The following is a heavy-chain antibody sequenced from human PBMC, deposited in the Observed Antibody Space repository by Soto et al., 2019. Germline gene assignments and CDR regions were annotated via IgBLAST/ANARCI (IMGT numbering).Heavy chain of an antibody. J-gene: IGHJ6*02. D-gene: IGHD1-26*01. Sequence: EVQLVESGGGLVQPGGSLRLSCAASGFTFSSYSMNWVRQAPGKGLEWVSYISSSSTIYYADSVKGRFTISRDNAKNSLYLQMNSLRDEDTAVYYCAREKWELHLSAYGMDVWGQGTTVTVSS. CDR2: ISSSSTI. CDR1: GFTFSSYS. CDR3: AREKWELHLSAYGMDV. V-gene: IGHV3-48*02.